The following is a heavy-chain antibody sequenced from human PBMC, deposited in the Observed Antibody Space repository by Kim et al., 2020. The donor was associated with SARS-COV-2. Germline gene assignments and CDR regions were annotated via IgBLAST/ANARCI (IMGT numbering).Heavy chain of an antibody. V-gene: IGHV1-46*01. CDR2: INPSGGST. Sequence: ASVKVSCKASGYTFTSYYMHWVRQAPGQGLEWMGIINPSGGSTSYAQKFQGRVTMTRDTSTSTVYMELSSLRSEDTAVYYCARGQIHYGSGSLKDYWGQGTLVTVSS. CDR3: ARGQIHYGSGSLKDY. D-gene: IGHD3-10*01. J-gene: IGHJ4*02. CDR1: GYTFTSYY.